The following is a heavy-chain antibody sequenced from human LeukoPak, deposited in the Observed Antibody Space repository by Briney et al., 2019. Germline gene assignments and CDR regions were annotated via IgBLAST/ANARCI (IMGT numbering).Heavy chain of an antibody. CDR3: ARLFVVVPAAPNWFDP. V-gene: IGHV1-18*01. Sequence: GASVKVSCKASGYTFTSYGISWVRQAPGQGLEWMGWISAYNGNTNYAQKLQGRVTMTTDTSTSTAYMELRSLRSDDTAVYYCARLFVVVPAAPNWFDPGGQGTLVTVSS. D-gene: IGHD2-2*01. CDR2: ISAYNGNT. J-gene: IGHJ5*02. CDR1: GYTFTSYG.